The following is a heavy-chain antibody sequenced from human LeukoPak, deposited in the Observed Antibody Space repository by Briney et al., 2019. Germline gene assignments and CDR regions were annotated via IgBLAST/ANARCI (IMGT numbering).Heavy chain of an antibody. CDR2: IIPIFGTA. Sequence: ASVKVSCKASGGTFSSYAISWVRQAPGQGLEWMGGIIPIFGTANYAQKFQGRVTITTDESTSTAYMELNSLRSEDTAVYYCARGVRSSSWYSYYYYYYYYMDVWGKGTTVTVSS. D-gene: IGHD6-13*01. V-gene: IGHV1-69*05. CDR3: ARGVRSSSWYSYYYYYYYYMDV. J-gene: IGHJ6*03. CDR1: GGTFSSYA.